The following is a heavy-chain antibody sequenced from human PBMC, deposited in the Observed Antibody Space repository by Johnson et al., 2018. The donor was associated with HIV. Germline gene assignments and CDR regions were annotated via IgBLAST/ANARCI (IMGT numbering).Heavy chain of an antibody. Sequence: QLVESGGGLVQPGRSLRLSCVASGFTFDDYAMHWVRQAPGKGLEWVSGISWNSGSIDYADSVKGRFTISRDNSKNTLYLQMNSLRAEDTAVYYCAKDATLQDGTGAFDIWGQGTMVTVSS. D-gene: IGHD1-1*01. CDR3: AKDATLQDGTGAFDI. CDR2: ISWNSGSI. V-gene: IGHV3-9*01. CDR1: GFTFDDYA. J-gene: IGHJ3*02.